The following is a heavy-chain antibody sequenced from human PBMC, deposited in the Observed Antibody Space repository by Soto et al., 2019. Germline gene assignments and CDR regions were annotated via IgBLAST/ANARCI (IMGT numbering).Heavy chain of an antibody. CDR2: IYWDDDQ. V-gene: IGHV2-5*02. Sequence: EGVGWIRQPPGKALEWIALIYWDDDQRYSPSLKTRLTITKDTSKNQVVLTMTNMDPVDTAMYYCARPANGSRYDAFDISGQGTMVSV. J-gene: IGHJ3*02. D-gene: IGHD2-8*01. CDR3: ARPANGSRYDAFDI. CDR1: EG.